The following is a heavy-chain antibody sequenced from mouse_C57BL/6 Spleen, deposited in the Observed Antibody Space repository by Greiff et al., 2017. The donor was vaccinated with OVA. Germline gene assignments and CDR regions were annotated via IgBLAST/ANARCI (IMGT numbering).Heavy chain of an antibody. CDR2: INPYNGDT. Sequence: VQLQQSGPELVKPGDSVKISCKASGYSFTGYFMNWVMQSHGKSLEWIGRINPYNGDTFYNQKFKGKATLTVDKSSSTAHMELRSLTSEDSAVYYCAREGNSNEYFDVWGTGTTVTVSS. J-gene: IGHJ1*03. CDR3: AREGNSNEYFDV. V-gene: IGHV1-20*01. D-gene: IGHD2-5*01. CDR1: GYSFTGYF.